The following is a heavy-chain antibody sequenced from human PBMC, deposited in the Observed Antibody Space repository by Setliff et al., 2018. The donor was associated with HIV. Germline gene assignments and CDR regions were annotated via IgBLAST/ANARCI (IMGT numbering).Heavy chain of an antibody. Sequence: SETLSLTCTVSGDSISSGGYYWSWIRQLPGKGLEWIGYIYYSGATYYNPSLKNRVTISLDTSKSQFSLKLTSVTAADTALYYCASGRGAKAGYDYFGSWGQGTMVTVSS. V-gene: IGHV4-31*03. J-gene: IGHJ4*03. CDR1: GDSISSGGYY. CDR2: IYYSGAT. D-gene: IGHD5-12*01. CDR3: ASGRGAKAGYDYFGS.